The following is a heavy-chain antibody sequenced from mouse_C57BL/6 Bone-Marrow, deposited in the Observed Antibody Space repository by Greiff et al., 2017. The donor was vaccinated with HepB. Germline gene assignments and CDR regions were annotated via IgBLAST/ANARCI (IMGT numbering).Heavy chain of an antibody. CDR1: GYTFTSYW. Sequence: QVQLQQPGAELVMPGASVKLSCKASGYTFTSYWMHWVKQRPGQGLEWIGEIDPSDSYTNYNQKFKGKSTLTVDKSSSTAYMQLSSLTSEDSAVYYCARKDGYSYFDYWGQGTTLTVSS. CDR2: IDPSDSYT. CDR3: ARKDGYSYFDY. J-gene: IGHJ2*01. V-gene: IGHV1-69*01. D-gene: IGHD2-3*01.